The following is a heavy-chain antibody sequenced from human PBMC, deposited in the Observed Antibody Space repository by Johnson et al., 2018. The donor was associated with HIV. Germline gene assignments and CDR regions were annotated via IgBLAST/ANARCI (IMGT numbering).Heavy chain of an antibody. V-gene: IGHV3-20*04. CDR2: INWNGGTT. J-gene: IGHJ3*02. D-gene: IGHD2-15*01. CDR1: GFTFEDYG. Sequence: VQLVESGGGVVRPGGSLRLSCAASGFTFEDYGMSWVRQAPGKGLEWVSGINWNGGTTGYADSVKGRFTISRDNAKNSLYLQMNSLRAEDTALYYCAIDVVVVAAPTWRSDTFDIWGQGTMVTVSS. CDR3: AIDVVVVAAPTWRSDTFDI.